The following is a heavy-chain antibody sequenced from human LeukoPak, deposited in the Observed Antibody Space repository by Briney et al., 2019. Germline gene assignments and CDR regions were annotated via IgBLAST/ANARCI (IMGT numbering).Heavy chain of an antibody. CDR3: ARDKGYDFWSGGYNWFDP. V-gene: IGHV4-59*01. J-gene: IGHJ5*02. Sequence: PSETLSLTCTVSGGSISSYYWSWIRQPPGKGLEWIGYIYYSGSTNYNPSLKSRVTISVDTSKNQFSLKLSSVTAADTAVYYCARDKGYDFWSGGYNWFDPWGQGTLVTVSS. CDR1: GGSISSYY. CDR2: IYYSGST. D-gene: IGHD3-3*01.